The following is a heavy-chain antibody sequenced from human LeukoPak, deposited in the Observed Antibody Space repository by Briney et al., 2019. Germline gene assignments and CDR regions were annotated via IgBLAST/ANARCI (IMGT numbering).Heavy chain of an antibody. CDR1: GFTVSSNY. Sequence: EGSLRLSCAASGFTVSSNYMSWVRQAPGKGLEWVSVIYSGGSTYYADSVKGRFTISRDNSKNTLYLQMNSLRAEDTAVYYCARSGWVVPAAVPYFDYWGQGTLVTVSS. D-gene: IGHD2-2*02. CDR3: ARSGWVVPAAVPYFDY. J-gene: IGHJ4*02. V-gene: IGHV3-66*01. CDR2: IYSGGST.